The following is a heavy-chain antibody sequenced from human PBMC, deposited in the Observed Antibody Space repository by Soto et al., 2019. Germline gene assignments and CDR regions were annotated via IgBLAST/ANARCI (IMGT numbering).Heavy chain of an antibody. CDR1: GFTFSSYA. D-gene: IGHD5-18*01. J-gene: IGHJ4*02. Sequence: GGSLRLSCAASGFTFSSYAMSWVRQAPGKGLEWVSAISGSGGSTYYADSVKGRFTISRDNSKNTLYLQMNSLRAEDTAVYYCVKDRSLWIQLSRRPPEFGYWGQGTLVTVSS. CDR2: ISGSGGST. V-gene: IGHV3-23*01. CDR3: VKDRSLWIQLSRRPPEFGY.